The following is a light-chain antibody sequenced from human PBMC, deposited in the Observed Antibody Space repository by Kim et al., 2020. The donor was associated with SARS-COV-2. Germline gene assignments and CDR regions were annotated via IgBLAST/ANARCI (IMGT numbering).Light chain of an antibody. CDR1: QSISRY. CDR2: TAS. V-gene: IGKV1-39*01. Sequence: SASVGDRVTITCRAGQSISRYLNWYQQKPRRPPKLLIYTASNLQSGVPSRFSASGSGTDFTLTITTLQPEDFATYYCQQTFGNSPSFGQGTKLEI. J-gene: IGKJ2*01. CDR3: QQTFGNSPS.